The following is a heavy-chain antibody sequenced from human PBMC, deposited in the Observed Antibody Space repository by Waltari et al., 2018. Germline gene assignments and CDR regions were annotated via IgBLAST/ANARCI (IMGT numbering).Heavy chain of an antibody. D-gene: IGHD3-10*01. Sequence: EVQLVESGGGLIEPGGSLRLSCAASEFTFSDYWIHWVRQVPGKGLVWVSRMNGVGSSTNYADSEKGRFTISRDNVKNMVYLQVNSLRAEDTAVYFCARGKSGGWYFDLWGRGTLVTVSS. CDR2: MNGVGSST. CDR1: EFTFSDYW. J-gene: IGHJ2*01. V-gene: IGHV3-74*01. CDR3: ARGKSGGWYFDL.